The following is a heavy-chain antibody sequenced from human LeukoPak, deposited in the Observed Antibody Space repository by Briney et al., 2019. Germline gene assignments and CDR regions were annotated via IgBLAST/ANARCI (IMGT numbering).Heavy chain of an antibody. CDR1: GGTFSSYA. Sequence: SVKVSCKASGGTFSSYAIGWVRQAPGQGLEWMGGIIPSRGIANYAQKFQGRVTITADKSTSTAYMELSSLRSEDTAVAYCAREYYYDTPHLFDLWGQGTMVSVSS. J-gene: IGHJ3*01. CDR2: IIPSRGIA. V-gene: IGHV1-69*10. CDR3: AREYYYDTPHLFDL. D-gene: IGHD3-22*01.